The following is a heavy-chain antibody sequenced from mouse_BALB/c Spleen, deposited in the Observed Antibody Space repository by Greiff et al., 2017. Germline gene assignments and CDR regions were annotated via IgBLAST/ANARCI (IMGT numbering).Heavy chain of an antibody. V-gene: IGHV1-4*01. CDR1: GYTFTSYT. J-gene: IGHJ4*01. CDR3: ARAYDYGSYYAMDY. D-gene: IGHD2-4*01. Sequence: VKLMESGAELARPGASVKMSCKASGYTFTSYTMHWVNQRPGQGLEWIGYINPSSGYTNYNQKFKDKATLTADKSSSTAYMQLSSLTSEDSAVYYCARAYDYGSYYAMDYWGQGTSVTVSS. CDR2: INPSSGYT.